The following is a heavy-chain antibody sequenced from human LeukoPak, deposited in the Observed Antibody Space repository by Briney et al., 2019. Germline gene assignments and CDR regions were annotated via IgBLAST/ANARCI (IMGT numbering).Heavy chain of an antibody. Sequence: SETLSLTCTVSGGSISSYYWSWIRQPPGKGLEWIGYIYYSGSNNYNPSLKSRVTISVDTSKNQFSLKLSSVTAADTAVYYCARGEDLSFGIWGQGTMVTVSS. CDR3: ARGEDLSFGI. CDR1: GGSISSYY. V-gene: IGHV4-59*01. D-gene: IGHD1-26*01. CDR2: IYYSGSN. J-gene: IGHJ3*02.